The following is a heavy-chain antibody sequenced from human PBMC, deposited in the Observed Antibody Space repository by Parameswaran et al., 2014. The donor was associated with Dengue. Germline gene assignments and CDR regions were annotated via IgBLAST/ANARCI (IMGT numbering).Heavy chain of an antibody. CDR2: INYSGAT. J-gene: IGHJ6*02. Sequence: RWIRQPPGKGLEWIGNINYSGATYNNPSLKSRVSMSVDMPKNQLSLKLTSVTAADTAVYYCVRDPQVTYGSAIGYVYYGTDVWGQGTTVTSP. V-gene: IGHV4-30-4*01. D-gene: IGHD3-10*01. CDR3: VRDPQVTYGSAIGYVYYGTDV.